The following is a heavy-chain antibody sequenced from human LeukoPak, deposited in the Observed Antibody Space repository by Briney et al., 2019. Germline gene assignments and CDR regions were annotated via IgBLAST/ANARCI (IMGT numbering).Heavy chain of an antibody. CDR1: GFTFSIYS. Sequence: GGSLRLSCAASGFTFSIYSMNWVRQAPGKGLEWVSSIDSSSYNIYYADSVKGRFTISRDNSKSTLYLQMNSLRAEDTAVYYCGRYYVMDVWGQGTSVTVSS. CDR3: GRYYVMDV. V-gene: IGHV3-21*04. J-gene: IGHJ6*02. CDR2: IDSSSYNI.